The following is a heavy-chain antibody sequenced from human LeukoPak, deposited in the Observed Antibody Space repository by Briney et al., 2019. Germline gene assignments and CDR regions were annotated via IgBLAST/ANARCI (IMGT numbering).Heavy chain of an antibody. V-gene: IGHV4-30-4*07. CDR2: IYYSGST. CDR1: GGSISSGGYS. CDR3: AREGDGYNIRGAFDY. Sequence: SETLSLTCAVSGGSISSGGYSWSWIRQPPGKGLEWIGYIYYSGSTYYNPSLKSRVTISVDTSKNQFSLKLSSVTAADTAVYYCAREGDGYNIRGAFDYWGQGTLVTVSS. D-gene: IGHD5-24*01. J-gene: IGHJ4*02.